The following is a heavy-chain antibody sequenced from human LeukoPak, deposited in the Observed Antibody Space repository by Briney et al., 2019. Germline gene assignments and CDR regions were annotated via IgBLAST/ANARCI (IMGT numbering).Heavy chain of an antibody. Sequence: SETLSLTCTVSGGSISSHYWSWIRQPPGKGLEWIGYIYYSGSTNYNPSLKSRVTISVDTSKNQFSLKLSSVTAADTAVYYCARSYDFWSGYPRWYYYYMDVWGKGTTVTVSS. CDR2: IYYSGST. V-gene: IGHV4-59*11. D-gene: IGHD3-3*01. J-gene: IGHJ6*03. CDR3: ARSYDFWSGYPRWYYYYMDV. CDR1: GGSISSHY.